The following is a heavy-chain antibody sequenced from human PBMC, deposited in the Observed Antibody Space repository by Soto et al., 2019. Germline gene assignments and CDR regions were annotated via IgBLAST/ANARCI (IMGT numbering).Heavy chain of an antibody. CDR1: GDSVSSNSAA. CDR3: ARGNYDILTAGWRDAFDI. Sequence: PSQTLSLTCAISGDSVSSNSAAWNWIRQSPSRGLEWLGRTYYRSKWYNDYAVSVKSRITINPDTSKNQFSLQLNSVTPEDTAVYYCARGNYDILTAGWRDAFDIWGQGTMVTVSS. CDR2: TYYRSKWYN. J-gene: IGHJ3*02. D-gene: IGHD3-9*01. V-gene: IGHV6-1*01.